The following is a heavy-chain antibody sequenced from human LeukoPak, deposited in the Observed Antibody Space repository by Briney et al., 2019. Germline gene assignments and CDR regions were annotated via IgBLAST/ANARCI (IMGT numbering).Heavy chain of an antibody. V-gene: IGHV1-46*01. CDR2: INPSGGST. J-gene: IGHJ6*02. Sequence: ASVKVSCKASGYTFTSYYMHWVRQAPGQGLEWMGIINPSGGSTSYEQKFQGRVTMARDTSTSTVYMELSSLRSEDTAVYYCARDPLGGRASYYYYGMDVWGQGTTVTVSS. D-gene: IGHD1-1*01. CDR3: ARDPLGGRASYYYYGMDV. CDR1: GYTFTSYY.